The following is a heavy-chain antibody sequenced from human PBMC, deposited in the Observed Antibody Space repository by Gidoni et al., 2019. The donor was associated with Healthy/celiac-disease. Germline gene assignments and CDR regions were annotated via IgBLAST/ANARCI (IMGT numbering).Heavy chain of an antibody. V-gene: IGHV4-31*03. D-gene: IGHD3-9*01. Sequence: QVQLQESGPGLVKPSQTLSLTCTVPGGSISRGGYYWSWIRQHPGKGLEWIGYIYYSGSTYYNPSLKSRVTISVDTSKNQFSLKLSSVTAADTAVYYCARGVMGLTGYPNWFDPWGQGTLVTVSS. CDR2: IYYSGST. J-gene: IGHJ5*02. CDR1: GGSISRGGYY. CDR3: ARGVMGLTGYPNWFDP.